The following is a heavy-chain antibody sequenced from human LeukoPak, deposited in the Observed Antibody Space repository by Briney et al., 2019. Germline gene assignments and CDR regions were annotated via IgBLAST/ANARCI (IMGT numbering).Heavy chain of an antibody. CDR1: GGSISSGSYY. D-gene: IGHD1-26*01. J-gene: IGHJ5*02. CDR3: ASQVGATIQT. Sequence: SETLSLTCTVSGGSISSGSYYWGWIRQPPGKGLEWIGSIYYSGTTYYYPSLKSRVTISVDTSKNQFSLKLSSVTAADTAVYYCASQVGATIQTWGQGTLVTVSS. CDR2: IYYSGTT. V-gene: IGHV4-39*07.